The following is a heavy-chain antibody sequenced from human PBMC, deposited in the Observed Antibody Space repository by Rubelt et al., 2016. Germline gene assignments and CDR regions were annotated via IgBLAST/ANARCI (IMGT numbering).Heavy chain of an antibody. Sequence: MHWVRQAPGKGLEWVSYISSSSNTIYYADSVKGRFTISRDNAKDSLYLQMNSLRAEDTAVYYCARTGKGWGQGTLVTVSS. CDR3: ARTGKG. CDR2: ISSSSNTI. J-gene: IGHJ4*02. V-gene: IGHV3-48*01.